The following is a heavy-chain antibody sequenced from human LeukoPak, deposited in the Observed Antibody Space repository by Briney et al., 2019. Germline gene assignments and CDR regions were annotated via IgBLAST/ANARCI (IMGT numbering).Heavy chain of an antibody. D-gene: IGHD5-18*01. V-gene: IGHV4-4*07. CDR2: IYSSGST. J-gene: IGHJ4*02. CDR3: AREASGYSYGYGGY. Sequence: KSSETLSLTCTVSGGSINSYYWNWIRQPAGKGLEWIGRIYSSGSTDYNPSLKSRVTMSVDTSKNQISLRLSSVTAADTAVYYCAREASGYSYGYGGYWGQGTQVTVSS. CDR1: GGSINSYY.